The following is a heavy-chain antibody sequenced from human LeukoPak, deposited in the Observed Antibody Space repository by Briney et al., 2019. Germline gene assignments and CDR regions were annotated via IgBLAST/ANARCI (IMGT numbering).Heavy chain of an antibody. V-gene: IGHV4-38-2*02. D-gene: IGHD2-15*01. Sequence: SETLSLTCTVSGYSISSGYYWGWIRQPPGKGLEWIGSIFHTGSSGSTYYNPSLKSRITISLDTSKNQFSLKLNSVTAAGTAVYYCARDLGSGWSKYIFDYWGQGTLVTVSS. CDR1: GYSISSGYY. CDR3: ARDLGSGWSKYIFDY. CDR2: IFHTGSSGST. J-gene: IGHJ4*02.